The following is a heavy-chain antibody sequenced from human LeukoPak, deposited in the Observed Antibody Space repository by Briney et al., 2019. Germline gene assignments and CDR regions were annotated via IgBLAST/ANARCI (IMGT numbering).Heavy chain of an antibody. CDR2: ISSSGSTI. J-gene: IGHJ6*02. V-gene: IGHV3-11*01. CDR1: GFTFSDYY. CDR3: ARRTPNYYYYGMDV. D-gene: IGHD2-2*01. Sequence: GGSLRLSYAASGFTFSDYYMSWIRQAPGKGLEWVSYISSSGSTIYYADSVKGRFTISRDNAKNSLYLQMNSLRAEDTAVYYCARRTPNYYYYGMDVWGQGTTVTVSS.